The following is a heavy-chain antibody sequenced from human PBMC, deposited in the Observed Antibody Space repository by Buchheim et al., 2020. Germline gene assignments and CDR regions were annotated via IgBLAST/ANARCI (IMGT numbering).Heavy chain of an antibody. CDR3: AHRPSGYISGWDNCYFDY. CDR2: FSWDDDK. J-gene: IGHJ4*02. Sequence: QITLTESGPTLVKPTQTLTLTCSFSGFSLTTSGVGVGWIRQPPGKALEWLAVFSWDDDKRYSPSLKSRLTITKDTSRNQVVLTMTNMDPADTATYFCAHRPSGYISGWDNCYFDYWGQGTL. CDR1: GFSLTTSGVG. V-gene: IGHV2-5*02. D-gene: IGHD6-19*01.